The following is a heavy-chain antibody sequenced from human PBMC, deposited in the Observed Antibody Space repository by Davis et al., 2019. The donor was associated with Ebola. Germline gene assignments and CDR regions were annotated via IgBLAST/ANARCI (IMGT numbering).Heavy chain of an antibody. CDR1: GGSFSGYY. CDR3: ARDEVTIFGVVRYAFDI. D-gene: IGHD3-3*01. Sequence: PGGSLRLSCAVYGGSFSGYYWSWIRQPAGKGLEWIGRIYTSGSTNYNPSLKSRVTMSVDTSKNQFSLKLSSVTAADTAVYYCARDEVTIFGVVRYAFDIWGQGTMVTVSS. V-gene: IGHV4-4*07. CDR2: IYTSGST. J-gene: IGHJ3*02.